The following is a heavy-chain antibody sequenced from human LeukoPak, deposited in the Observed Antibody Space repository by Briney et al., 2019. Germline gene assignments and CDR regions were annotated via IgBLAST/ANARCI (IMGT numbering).Heavy chain of an antibody. V-gene: IGHV3-23*01. Sequence: PGGSLRLSCAASGFTFSSYGMSWVRQAPGKGLEWVPAISGRDGGTYYADSVKGRFTISRDNSKNTLYLQMNSVRAEDTAIYYCTTPPGGTYNHWGQGTLVSVSS. CDR2: ISGRDGGT. CDR3: TTPPGGTYNH. D-gene: IGHD5-24*01. CDR1: GFTFSSYG. J-gene: IGHJ4*02.